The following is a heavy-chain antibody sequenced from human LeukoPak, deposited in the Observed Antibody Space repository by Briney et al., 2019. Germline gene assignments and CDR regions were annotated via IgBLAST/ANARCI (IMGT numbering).Heavy chain of an antibody. J-gene: IGHJ4*02. V-gene: IGHV3-30*02. CDR3: AKDRLRIGLTHREFDY. CDR1: GFTFSSYG. CDR2: IRYDGSNK. Sequence: GGSLRLSCAASGFTFSSYGMHWVRQAPGKGLEWVAFIRYDGSNKYYADSVKGRFTIPRDNSKNTLYLQMNSLRAEDTAVYYCAKDRLRIGLTHREFDYWGQGTLVTVSS. D-gene: IGHD1-26*01.